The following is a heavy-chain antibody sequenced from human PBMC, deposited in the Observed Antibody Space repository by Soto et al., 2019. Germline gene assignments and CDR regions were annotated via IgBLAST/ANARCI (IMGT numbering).Heavy chain of an antibody. CDR1: GYTFSNYC. J-gene: IGHJ5*02. D-gene: IGHD2-2*01. V-gene: IGHV1-18*01. CDR2: ISLYSDGT. Sequence: QVQLVQSGGEVKRPGASVKVSCKTSGYTFSNYCITWVLQAPGQPLEWLGWISLYSDGTNYAQKFPGRVSMTTDTSKTTAYMELRSLRSDDTAVYYCARVVQGAEAWFGPWGQGTLVTVSS. CDR3: ARVVQGAEAWFGP.